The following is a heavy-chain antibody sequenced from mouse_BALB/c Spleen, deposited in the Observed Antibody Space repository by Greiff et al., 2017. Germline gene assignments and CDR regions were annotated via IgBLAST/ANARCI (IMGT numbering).Heavy chain of an antibody. CDR1: GFTFSSYA. V-gene: IGHV5-9-4*01. J-gene: IGHJ4*01. CDR3: AREDYGPYYYAMDY. CDR2: ISSGGSYT. Sequence: EVKLEESGGGLVKPGGSLKLSCAASGFTFSSYAMSWVRQSPEKRLEWVAEISSGGSYTYYPDTVTGRFTISRDNAKNTLYLEMSSLRSEDTAMYYCAREDYGPYYYAMDYWGQGTSVTVSS. D-gene: IGHD1-2*01.